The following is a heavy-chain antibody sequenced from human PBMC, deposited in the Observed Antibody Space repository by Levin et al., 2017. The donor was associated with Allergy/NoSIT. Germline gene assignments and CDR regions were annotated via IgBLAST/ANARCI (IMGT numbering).Heavy chain of an antibody. CDR2: SRSRANDYAT. V-gene: IGHV3-73*01. J-gene: IGHJ3*02. D-gene: IGHD4-17*01. CDR3: TSPTGPSTVTTAFGLAFDI. Sequence: GGSLRLSCAASGFIFSDSPMHWLRQTPGKGLEWVGRSRSRANDYATAYAASVKGRFTISRDESTNTAYLQMNSLKTEDTAVYYCTSPTGPSTVTTAFGLAFDIWGQGTMVTVSS. CDR1: GFIFSDSP.